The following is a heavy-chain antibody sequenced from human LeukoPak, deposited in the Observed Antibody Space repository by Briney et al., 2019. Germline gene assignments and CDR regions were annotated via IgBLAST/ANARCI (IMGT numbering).Heavy chain of an antibody. J-gene: IGHJ4*02. Sequence: SETLSLTCTVSGVSISRISYYWGWIRQPPGKGLEWIGSIYHSGSPYYNPSLKSRVTLSIDASKNQFSLKLTSVTTADTAVYYCARRYCTSASCSFDYWGQGSLVTVSS. D-gene: IGHD2-2*01. CDR2: IYHSGSP. CDR1: GVSISRISYY. V-gene: IGHV4-39*07. CDR3: ARRYCTSASCSFDY.